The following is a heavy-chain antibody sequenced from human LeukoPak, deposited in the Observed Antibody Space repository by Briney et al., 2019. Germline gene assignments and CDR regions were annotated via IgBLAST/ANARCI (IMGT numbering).Heavy chain of an antibody. CDR1: GGSLSGFH. V-gene: IGHV4-34*01. D-gene: IGHD1-7*01. CDR2: ITHSGGT. Sequence: SETLSLTCAVYGGSLSGFHWSWIRQPPGKGLEWIGEITHSGGTNYSPSLKSRVTISIDAPKNQLSLKLTSVTAADTAVYYCTRGYGSTWPTSNYWGQGTQVTVSS. J-gene: IGHJ4*02. CDR3: TRGYGSTWPTSNY.